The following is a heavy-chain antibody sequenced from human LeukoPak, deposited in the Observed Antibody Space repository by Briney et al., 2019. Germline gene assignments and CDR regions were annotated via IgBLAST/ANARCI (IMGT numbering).Heavy chain of an antibody. CDR3: ARVYHRLGELSLIYFDY. V-gene: IGHV1-2*02. Sequence: AASVKVSCKASGYTFAVYYMHWVRQAPGQGLEWMGWINPNSGGTNYAQKFQGRVTMTRDTSISTAYMELSRLRSDDTAVYYCARVYHRLGELSLIYFDYWGQGTLVTVSS. D-gene: IGHD3-16*02. J-gene: IGHJ4*02. CDR2: INPNSGGT. CDR1: GYTFAVYY.